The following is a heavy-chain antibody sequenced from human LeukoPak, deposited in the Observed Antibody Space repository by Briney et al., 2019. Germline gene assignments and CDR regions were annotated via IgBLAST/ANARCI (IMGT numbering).Heavy chain of an antibody. Sequence: GASVKVSCKASGYTFTSYYMHWVRQAPGQGLEWMGIINPSGGSTSYAQKFQGRVTMTRDTSTSTAYMELRSLRSDDTAVYYCAREENTISELKYWGQGTLVTVSS. CDR1: GYTFTSYY. CDR3: AREENTISELKY. J-gene: IGHJ4*02. D-gene: IGHD3-10*01. V-gene: IGHV1-46*01. CDR2: INPSGGST.